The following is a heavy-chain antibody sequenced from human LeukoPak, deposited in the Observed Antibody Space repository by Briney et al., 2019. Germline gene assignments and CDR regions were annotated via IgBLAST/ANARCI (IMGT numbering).Heavy chain of an antibody. J-gene: IGHJ5*02. Sequence: EASVNVSCKASGYTFTGYYMHWVRQAPGQGLEWMGWINPNSGGTNYAQNFQGRVTMTRDTSISTAYMELSRLRSDDTAVYYCATDYYDSSGYYPWGQGTLVTVSS. D-gene: IGHD3-22*01. CDR2: INPNSGGT. CDR3: ATDYYDSSGYYP. CDR1: GYTFTGYY. V-gene: IGHV1-2*02.